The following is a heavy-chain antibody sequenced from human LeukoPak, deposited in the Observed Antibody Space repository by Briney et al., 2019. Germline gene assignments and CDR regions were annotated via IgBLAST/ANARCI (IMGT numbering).Heavy chain of an antibody. CDR2: INSDGSST. J-gene: IGHJ5*02. CDR1: GFTFSSYW. Sequence: GGSLRLSCAASGFTFSSYWMHWVRQAPGKGLVWVSRINSDGSSTSYADSVKGRFTISRDNSKNTLYLQMSSLRAEDTAIYYCTKDSRGYSDYSNWFDPWGQGTLVTVSS. CDR3: TKDSRGYSDYSNWFDP. D-gene: IGHD5-12*01. V-gene: IGHV3-74*01.